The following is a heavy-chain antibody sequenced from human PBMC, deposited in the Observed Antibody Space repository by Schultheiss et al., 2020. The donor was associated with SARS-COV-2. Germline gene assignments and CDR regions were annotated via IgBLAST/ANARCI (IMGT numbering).Heavy chain of an antibody. CDR3: AKDRVPLDY. CDR1: GFTFNSFV. V-gene: IGHV3-23*01. Sequence: GESLKISCAASGFTFNSFVMTWVRQAPGKGLEWVSSISASGGHLYYAESVKGRFTISRDNSKNTLYLQMNSLRAEDTAVYYCAKDRVPLDYWGQGTLVTVSS. CDR2: ISASGGHL. J-gene: IGHJ4*02.